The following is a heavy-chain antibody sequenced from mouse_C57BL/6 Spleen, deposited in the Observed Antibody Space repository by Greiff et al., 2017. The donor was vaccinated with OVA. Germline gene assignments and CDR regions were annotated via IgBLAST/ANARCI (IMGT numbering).Heavy chain of an antibody. CDR1: GFTFSDYG. Sequence: EVKLVESGGGLVKPGGSLKLSCAASGFTFSDYGMHWVRQAPEKGLEWVAYISSGSSTIYYADSVKGRFTISRDNAKNTLFLQMTSLRSEDTAMYYCARSGNYDYFDYWGHGTTLTVSS. J-gene: IGHJ2*01. V-gene: IGHV5-17*01. CDR3: ARSGNYDYFDY. D-gene: IGHD2-1*01. CDR2: ISSGSSTI.